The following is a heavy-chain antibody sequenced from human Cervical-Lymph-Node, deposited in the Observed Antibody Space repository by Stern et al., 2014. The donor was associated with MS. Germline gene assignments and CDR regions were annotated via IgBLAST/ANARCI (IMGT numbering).Heavy chain of an antibody. CDR1: GYTFTNYG. D-gene: IGHD3-22*01. CDR3: ARGGYSYDSSAYYNY. Sequence: VQLVESGGEVKKPGASVKVSCKASGYTFTNYGISWVRQAPGQGLEWMGWISAHSGNTKYAQNIQGRVTMTTDTSTSTAYMELRSLRSDDTAVYYCARGGYSYDSSAYYNYWGQGTLVTVSS. V-gene: IGHV1-18*01. CDR2: ISAHSGNT. J-gene: IGHJ4*02.